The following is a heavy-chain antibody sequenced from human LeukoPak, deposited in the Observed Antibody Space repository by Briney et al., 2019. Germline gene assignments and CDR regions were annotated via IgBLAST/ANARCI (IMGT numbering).Heavy chain of an antibody. CDR3: ALSLGEPFDY. D-gene: IGHD3-16*01. CDR2: IYYSGST. Sequence: PSETLSLTCTVSGGSISSSSYYWGWIRQPPGKGLEWIGSIYYSGSTYYNPSLKSRVTISVDTSKNQSSLKLSSVTAADTAVYYCALSLGEPFDYWGQGTLVTVSS. J-gene: IGHJ4*02. V-gene: IGHV4-39*01. CDR1: GGSISSSSYY.